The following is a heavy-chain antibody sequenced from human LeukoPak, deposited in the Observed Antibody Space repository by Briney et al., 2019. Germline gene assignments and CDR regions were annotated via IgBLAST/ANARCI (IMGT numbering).Heavy chain of an antibody. CDR3: ARAPAYTVVTSFDY. Sequence: PGGSLRLSCAASGFTFTSYAMNWVRQAPGKGLEWXSGISGSGGGTNYADSVKGRFTISRDNSKNTLYLQMSSLRAEDTAIYYCARAPAYTVVTSFDYWGQGTLVTVSS. CDR1: GFTFTSYA. D-gene: IGHD4-23*01. CDR2: ISGSGGGT. J-gene: IGHJ4*02. V-gene: IGHV3-23*01.